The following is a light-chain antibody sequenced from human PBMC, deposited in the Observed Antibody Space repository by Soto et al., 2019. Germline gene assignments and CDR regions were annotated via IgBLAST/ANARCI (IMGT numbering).Light chain of an antibody. Sequence: QSALTQPASVSGSPGQSITISCTGTSSDFGSYNLVSWYQQHPGKAPKLMIYEGSKRPSGVSNRFSGSKSGNTASLTISGLQAEDEADYYCCSYADSTTVFGTGTKLTVL. CDR1: SSDFGSYNL. CDR3: CSYADSTTV. J-gene: IGLJ1*01. V-gene: IGLV2-23*03. CDR2: EGS.